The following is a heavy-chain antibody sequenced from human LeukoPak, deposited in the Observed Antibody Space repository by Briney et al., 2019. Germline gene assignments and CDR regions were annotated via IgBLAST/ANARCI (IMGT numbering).Heavy chain of an antibody. CDR3: ARDTTVTTRGYYYYGMDV. J-gene: IGHJ6*02. CDR2: IWYDGSNK. D-gene: IGHD4-11*01. Sequence: PGGSLRLSCAASGFTFSSYGMHWVRQAPGKGLEWVAVIWYDGSNKYYADSVKGRFTISRDNSKNTLYLQMNSLRAEDTAVYYCARDTTVTTRGYYYYGMDVWGQGTTVTVSS. V-gene: IGHV3-33*01. CDR1: GFTFSSYG.